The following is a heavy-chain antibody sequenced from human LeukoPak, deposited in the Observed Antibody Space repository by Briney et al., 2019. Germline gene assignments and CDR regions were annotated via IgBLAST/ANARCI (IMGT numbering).Heavy chain of an antibody. CDR1: GYTFTGYY. CDR3: ARDPSPYYYDSSGYYFDY. V-gene: IGHV1-2*02. Sequence: ASVKVSCKASGYTFTGYYMHWVRQAPGQGLEWMGWINPNSGGTNYAQKFQGRVTMTRDTSISTAYMERSRLRSDDTAVYYCARDPSPYYYDSSGYYFDYWGQGTLVTVSS. D-gene: IGHD3-22*01. CDR2: INPNSGGT. J-gene: IGHJ4*02.